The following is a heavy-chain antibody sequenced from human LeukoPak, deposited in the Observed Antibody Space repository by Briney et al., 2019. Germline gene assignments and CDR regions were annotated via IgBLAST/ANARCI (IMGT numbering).Heavy chain of an antibody. Sequence: ASVKVSCKASGYTFTGYYMHWVRQAPGQGLEWMGWINPNSGGTNYAQKFQGRVTMTRDTSISTAYMELSRLRSDDTAVYYCARDIGAYYYDSSGYSSRDYWGHGTLVTVSS. CDR2: INPNSGGT. CDR3: ARDIGAYYYDSSGYSSRDY. V-gene: IGHV1-2*02. D-gene: IGHD3-22*01. J-gene: IGHJ4*01. CDR1: GYTFTGYY.